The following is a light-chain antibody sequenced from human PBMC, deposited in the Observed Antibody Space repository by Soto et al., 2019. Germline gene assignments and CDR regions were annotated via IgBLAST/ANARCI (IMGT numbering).Light chain of an antibody. V-gene: IGLV1-47*01. CDR3: ATWDDSLNGFYV. CDR1: TSNIGSNY. Sequence: QSVLTQPHSASGTHGQGVTISCSGSTSNIGSNYVYWYQQLPGTAPKLLIYRNNQRPSGVPDRFSGSKSGTSASLAISGLRSDDEADYFCATWDDSLNGFYVFGTGTKVTVL. J-gene: IGLJ1*01. CDR2: RNN.